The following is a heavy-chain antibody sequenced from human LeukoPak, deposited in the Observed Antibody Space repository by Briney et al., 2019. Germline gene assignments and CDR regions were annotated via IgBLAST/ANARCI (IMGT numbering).Heavy chain of an antibody. CDR1: GFTFSSYS. J-gene: IGHJ4*02. Sequence: PGGSLRLSCAASGFTFSSYSMNWVRQAPGKGLEWVSSISSSSSYIYYADSVKGRFTISRDNAKNSLYLQMNSLRAEDTAVYYCARDKQWLEPFDYWGQGTLVTVSS. V-gene: IGHV3-21*01. CDR3: ARDKQWLEPFDY. CDR2: ISSSSSYI. D-gene: IGHD6-19*01.